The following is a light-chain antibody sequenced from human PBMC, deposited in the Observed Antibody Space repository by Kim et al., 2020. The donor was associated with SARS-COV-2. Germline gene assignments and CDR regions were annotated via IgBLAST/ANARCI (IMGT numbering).Light chain of an antibody. CDR1: QGVSSSY. V-gene: IGKV3-20*01. J-gene: IGKJ1*01. CDR3: QQYADVPPWT. CDR2: GAS. Sequence: GDTDTLSCRATQGVSSSYVAGYQQKPGQGPRLLHHGASNRATGIPDRFSGSGSGTDFTLTISRLEPDDVAVYYCQQYADVPPWTFGQGTKVDIK.